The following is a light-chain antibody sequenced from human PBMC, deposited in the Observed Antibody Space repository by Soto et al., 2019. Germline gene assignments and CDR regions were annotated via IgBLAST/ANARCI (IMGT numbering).Light chain of an antibody. CDR2: AAS. Sequence: AIQMTQSPSSLSASVGDRVTITCRASQDIKNELGWYQQKPGKAPNVLIYAASTLLSGVPSRFSGAGSGTDFTLTISSLQPEDFATYYCLPDHNYPRTLGHGTRVEIK. J-gene: IGKJ1*01. CDR1: QDIKNE. V-gene: IGKV1-6*01. CDR3: LPDHNYPRT.